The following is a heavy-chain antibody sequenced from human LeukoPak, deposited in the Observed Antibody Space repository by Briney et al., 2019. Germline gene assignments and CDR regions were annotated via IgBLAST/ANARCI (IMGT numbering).Heavy chain of an antibody. V-gene: IGHV4-59*01. CDR1: GGSFSSYY. Sequence: SETLSLTCTVSGGSFSSYYWSWIRQPPGKGLEWIGYIYYSGSTNYNPSLKSRVTISVDTSKNQFSLKLSSVTAADTAVYYCARDLYRMVVVPHYFDYWGQGTLVTVSS. D-gene: IGHD3-22*01. J-gene: IGHJ4*02. CDR3: ARDLYRMVVVPHYFDY. CDR2: IYYSGST.